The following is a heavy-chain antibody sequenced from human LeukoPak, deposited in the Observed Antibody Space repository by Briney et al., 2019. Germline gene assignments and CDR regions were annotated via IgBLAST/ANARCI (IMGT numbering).Heavy chain of an antibody. CDR3: ARGDLTLYYYYGMDV. V-gene: IGHV4-61*01. CDR2: IYYSGST. Sequence: SETLSLTCTVSGGSVSSGSYYWSWLRQPPGKGLEWIGYIYYSGSTNYNPSLKSRVTISVDTSKNQFSLKLSSVTAADTAVYYCARGDLTLYYYYGMDVWGQGTTVTVSS. CDR1: GGSVSSGSYY. D-gene: IGHD2-21*02. J-gene: IGHJ6*02.